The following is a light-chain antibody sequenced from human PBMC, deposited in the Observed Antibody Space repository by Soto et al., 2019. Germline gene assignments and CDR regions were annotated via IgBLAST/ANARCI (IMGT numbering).Light chain of an antibody. CDR2: DAS. J-gene: IGKJ2*01. V-gene: IGKV3-11*01. CDR3: QQRSNWPYT. CDR1: QSLDSY. Sequence: EIVLTQSPATLSLSLGDRATLSCRDSQSLDSYLGWYQQRPGQAPRLLIYDASNRATGIPARFSGSGSETDFTLTISSLEPEDFAVYYCQQRSNWPYTFGQGTKLEIK.